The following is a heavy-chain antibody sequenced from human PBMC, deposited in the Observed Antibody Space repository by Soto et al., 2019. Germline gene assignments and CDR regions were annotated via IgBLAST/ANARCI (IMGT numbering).Heavy chain of an antibody. CDR2: IYPAASDA. J-gene: IGHJ4*02. CDR3: ERGLGFSAICYTGSRPFCDY. V-gene: IGHV5-51*01. Sequence: GASLKNSCKASGYHFSSYWIAWLRQVPGKGLEWMGVIYPAASDARYSPSFQGQVTISVDNSISTAYLQWSSLKASDTAMYYCERGLGFSAICYTGSRPFCDYWGEGAQVIVA. D-gene: IGHD2-2*02. CDR1: GYHFSSYW.